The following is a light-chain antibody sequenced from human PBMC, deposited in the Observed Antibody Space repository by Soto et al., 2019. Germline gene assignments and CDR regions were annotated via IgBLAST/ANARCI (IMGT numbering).Light chain of an antibody. V-gene: IGKV1-27*01. CDR1: QGINNY. Sequence: DIQMTQSPSSLSASVGDSVTITCRASQGINNYLAWYQQKPGKVPVLLIYSASTLKPGIPSRFSGSGAGTDFTLTISSLQPEDFATYYCHKYDSAPRTFGQGTKVDIK. CDR2: SAS. CDR3: HKYDSAPRT. J-gene: IGKJ1*01.